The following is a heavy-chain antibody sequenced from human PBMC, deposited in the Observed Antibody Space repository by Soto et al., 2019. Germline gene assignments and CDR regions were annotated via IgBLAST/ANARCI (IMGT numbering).Heavy chain of an antibody. CDR3: ARDLWRITGASDI. D-gene: IGHD1-20*01. J-gene: IGHJ3*02. Sequence: TLSLTFTFSGYSHNSDHYWSGIRQHPGKGLEWIGYIYYSGSTYYNPSLKSRVTISVDTSKNQFSLKLSSVTAADTAVYYCARDLWRITGASDIWGQGTMVTVSS. CDR2: IYYSGST. CDR1: GYSHNSDHY. V-gene: IGHV4-31*03.